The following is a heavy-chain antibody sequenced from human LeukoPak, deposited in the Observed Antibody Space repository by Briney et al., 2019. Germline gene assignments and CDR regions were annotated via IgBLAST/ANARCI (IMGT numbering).Heavy chain of an antibody. J-gene: IGHJ4*02. CDR1: GFSFSSYA. CDR2: ISGCGDST. Sequence: GGSLRLSCAASGFSFSSYAMSWVRQAPGKGLEWVSAISGCGDSTYYADSVKGRFTISRDNSKNTLFLQMNSLRAEDTAVYYCAKDDSYYDFWSGYDYWGQGTLVTVSS. V-gene: IGHV3-23*01. D-gene: IGHD3-3*01. CDR3: AKDDSYYDFWSGYDY.